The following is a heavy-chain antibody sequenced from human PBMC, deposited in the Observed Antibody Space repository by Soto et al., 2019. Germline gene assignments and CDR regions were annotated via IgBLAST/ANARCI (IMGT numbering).Heavy chain of an antibody. V-gene: IGHV3-66*01. Sequence: GGSLRLSCAASGITFSNYAMNWVRQAPGKGLEWVSVIYTGDNTYYVDSVKDRFTISRDSSKNTLYLQMNSLRVEDTAVYYCAKSKELGVSAPDHWGQGTLVTVSS. CDR1: GITFSNYA. D-gene: IGHD1-26*01. CDR3: AKSKELGVSAPDH. CDR2: IYTGDNT. J-gene: IGHJ4*02.